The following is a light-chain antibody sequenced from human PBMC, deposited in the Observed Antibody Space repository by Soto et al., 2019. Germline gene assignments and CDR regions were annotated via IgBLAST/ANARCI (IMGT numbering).Light chain of an antibody. Sequence: QSALTQPASVSGSPGQSITISCTGTSSDIGTYNLVSWYQHHPGNAPKLMIYEATKRPSGVSSRFSGSKSGNTASLTISGLQTEDEDDYYFCSYAGGSTLVFGGGTKLTVL. J-gene: IGLJ3*02. CDR1: SSDIGTYNL. CDR3: CSYAGGSTLV. CDR2: EAT. V-gene: IGLV2-23*01.